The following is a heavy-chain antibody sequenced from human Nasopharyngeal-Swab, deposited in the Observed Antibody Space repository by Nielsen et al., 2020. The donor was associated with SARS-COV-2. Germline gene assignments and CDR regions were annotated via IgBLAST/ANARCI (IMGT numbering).Heavy chain of an antibody. J-gene: IGHJ6*02. CDR1: GFTFSSYG. V-gene: IGHV3-33*01. CDR3: ARDLSNQGGFVYYYYGMDV. D-gene: IGHD4-11*01. CDR2: IWYDGSNK. Sequence: GGSLRLSCAASGFTFSSYGMHWVRQAPGKGLEWAAVIWYDGSNKYYADSVKGRFTISRDNSKNTLYLQMNSLRAEDTAVYYCARDLSNQGGFVYYYYGMDVWGQGTTVTVSS.